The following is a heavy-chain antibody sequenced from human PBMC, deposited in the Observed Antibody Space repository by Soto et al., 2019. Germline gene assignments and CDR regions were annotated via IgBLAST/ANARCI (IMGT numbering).Heavy chain of an antibody. J-gene: IGHJ4*02. CDR1: GYTFTSYD. D-gene: IGHD3-10*01. CDR3: ARRDFGSGSALAY. V-gene: IGHV1-8*01. Sequence: QVQLVQSGAEVKKPGASVNVSCRASGYTFTSYDIYWVRQATGQGLGWMGWMNPNSGNTGYPQKFQGRVTMTRNTSISTAYMELSSLRSDDTAVYYCARRDFGSGSALAYWGQGTLVTVSS. CDR2: MNPNSGNT.